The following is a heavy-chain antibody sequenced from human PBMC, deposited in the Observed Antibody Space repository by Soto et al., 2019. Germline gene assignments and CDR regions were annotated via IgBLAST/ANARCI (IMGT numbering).Heavy chain of an antibody. J-gene: IGHJ6*03. CDR3: AHRLGYCSGGSCYRPGYYYYYMDV. CDR2: IYWDDDK. D-gene: IGHD2-15*01. CDR1: GFSLSTSGVG. Sequence: QITLKESGPTLVKPTQTLTLTCTFSGFSLSTSGVGVGWIRQPPGKALEWLALIYWDDDKRYSPSLKSRLTITKDTSKNQVVLTMTNMDPVDTATYYCAHRLGYCSGGSCYRPGYYYYYMDVWGKGTTVTVSS. V-gene: IGHV2-5*02.